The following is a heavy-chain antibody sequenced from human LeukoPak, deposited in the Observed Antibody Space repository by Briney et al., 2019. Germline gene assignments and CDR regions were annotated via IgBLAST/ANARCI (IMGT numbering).Heavy chain of an antibody. Sequence: GGSLRLSCAASGFTFSSYAMSWVRQAPGKGLEWVSAISGSGGSTYYADSVKGRFTISRDNSKNTLYLQMNSLRAEDTAVYYLAKGGSYYYDSSGYYGYLGQGTLVTVSS. V-gene: IGHV3-23*01. CDR1: GFTFSSYA. J-gene: IGHJ4*02. CDR3: AKGGSYYYDSSGYYGY. D-gene: IGHD3-22*01. CDR2: ISGSGGST.